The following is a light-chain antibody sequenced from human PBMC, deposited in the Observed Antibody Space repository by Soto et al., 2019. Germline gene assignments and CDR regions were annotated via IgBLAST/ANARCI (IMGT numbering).Light chain of an antibody. CDR2: AAS. CDR3: QQSHTFPLT. J-gene: IGKJ3*01. Sequence: DIEMTQSPSSLSASVGDRVTITCRASQTIASHLNWYQQKPGEAPKLLIYAASSLQSGVPSRFSGSSSGTTFNLIISSLQPEDFATYSCQQSHTFPLTFGAGTRVEIK. V-gene: IGKV1-39*01. CDR1: QTIASH.